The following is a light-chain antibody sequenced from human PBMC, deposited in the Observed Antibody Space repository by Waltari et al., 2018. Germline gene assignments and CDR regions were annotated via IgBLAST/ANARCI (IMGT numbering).Light chain of an antibody. V-gene: IGLV1-47*01. CDR2: RDD. CDR3: AAWDDILTAWV. Sequence: QSGLTQSPSASGTPGQSVTISCSGGASNIGSYNVYWYQQLPGTAPKLLIYRDDRRPSGVPARFSGSKAVTSASLTISGLRSEDAADHYCAAWDDILTAWVFGGGTKLTVL. J-gene: IGLJ3*02. CDR1: ASNIGSYN.